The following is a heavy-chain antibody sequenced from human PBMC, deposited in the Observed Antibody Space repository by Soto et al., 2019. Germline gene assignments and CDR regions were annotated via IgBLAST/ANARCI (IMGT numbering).Heavy chain of an antibody. D-gene: IGHD3-16*01. CDR2: IRSKASGGTA. V-gene: IGHV3-49*05. CDR3: SIDLLGVSAFDI. J-gene: IGHJ3*02. Sequence: EVQLVESGGDLVKPGRSLRLSCTTSGFTFGDYAVSWLRQAPGKGLEWVSFIRSKASGGTAEYAASVKGRFTISRDDSKSSAYLQMNSLKTEYTAVYYCSIDLLGVSAFDIWGQGTMVTVSS. CDR1: GFTFGDYA.